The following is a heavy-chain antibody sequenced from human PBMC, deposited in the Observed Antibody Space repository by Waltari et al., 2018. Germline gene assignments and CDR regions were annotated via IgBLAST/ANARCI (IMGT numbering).Heavy chain of an antibody. Sequence: EVQLLESGGGFVQSGGSLKLSRAASGVTFRSNDMSWVRQAPGKGLGWVSGIGGRGISTLYADCVKGRFTISRDNSKNTLYLQMSSLRADDTAVYYCVRDESSSAGSRSDNWFDPWGQGTLVTVSS. V-gene: IGHV3-23*01. D-gene: IGHD6-13*01. J-gene: IGHJ5*02. CDR1: GVTFRSND. CDR2: IGGRGIST. CDR3: VRDESSSAGSRSDNWFDP.